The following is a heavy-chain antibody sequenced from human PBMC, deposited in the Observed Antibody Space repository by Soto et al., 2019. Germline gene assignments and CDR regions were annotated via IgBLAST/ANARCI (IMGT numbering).Heavy chain of an antibody. D-gene: IGHD3-9*01. V-gene: IGHV3-23*01. CDR2: MSGRGGTI. Sequence: GGALRPYPVASGFTLNNFIMSWVRQAPVKGLVWGSGMSGRGGTISYSVSVKGRFTISRDNSKNTLYLQMNNLRAEDTAIYYCAKADDILTGYAFDPWGQGTRGTACS. J-gene: IGHJ5*02. CDR3: AKADDILTGYAFDP. CDR1: GFTLNNFI.